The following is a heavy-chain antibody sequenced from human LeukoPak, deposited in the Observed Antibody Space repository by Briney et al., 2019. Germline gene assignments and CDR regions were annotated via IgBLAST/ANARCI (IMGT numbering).Heavy chain of an antibody. V-gene: IGHV4-39*01. CDR2: IYYSGST. J-gene: IGHJ4*02. CDR1: GGSISSSSYY. CDR3: ASTMVRGVALDY. D-gene: IGHD3-10*01. Sequence: SETLSLTCTVSGGSISSSSYYWGWIRQPPGKGLEWIGSIYYSGSTYYNPSLKSRVTISVDTSKNQFSLKLSSVAAADTAVYYCASTMVRGVALDYWAREPWSPSPQ.